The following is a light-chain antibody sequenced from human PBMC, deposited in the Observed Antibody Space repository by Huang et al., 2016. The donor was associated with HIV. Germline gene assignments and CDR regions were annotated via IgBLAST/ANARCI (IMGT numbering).Light chain of an antibody. V-gene: IGKV1-39*01. CDR1: QSISSS. CDR2: ATS. Sequence: DIQMTQPPSHLSASVGHRVTITFRASQSISSSLNWYQQTPGKPPKLLIFATSNWHSGVPSRFSGSASGPDFTLTINSLQPEDSATYDCQQSYNPPYTFGQGTKLEIK. CDR3: QQSYNPPYT. J-gene: IGKJ2*01.